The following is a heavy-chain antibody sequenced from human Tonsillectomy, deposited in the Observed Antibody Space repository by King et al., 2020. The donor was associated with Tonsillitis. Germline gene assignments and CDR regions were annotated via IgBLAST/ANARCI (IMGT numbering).Heavy chain of an antibody. D-gene: IGHD7-27*01. V-gene: IGHV7-4-1*02. CDR3: VRDDWGSDF. CDR1: GYTFTHYA. Sequence: VQLVESGSELKKPGASVKVSCKASGYTFTHYAMDWVQQAPGQGLEWMGWINTNAGNTGNPTYAQGFTGRFVLSLDTSASTAYLQISNLKAEDTAVYYCVRDDWGSDFWGQGTLVTVSS. CDR2: INTNAGNTGNP. J-gene: IGHJ4*02.